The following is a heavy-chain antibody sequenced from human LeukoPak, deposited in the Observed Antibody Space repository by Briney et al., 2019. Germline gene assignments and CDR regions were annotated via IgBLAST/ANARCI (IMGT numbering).Heavy chain of an antibody. J-gene: IGHJ4*02. V-gene: IGHV1-46*01. Sequence: ASVKVSCKASGYTFTSYYMHWVRQAPGQGLEWMGIINPSGGSTSYAQKFQGRVTMTRDMSTSTVYMELSSLRSEDTAVYYCAREVGWTETSDYWGQGTLVTVSS. CDR2: INPSGGST. CDR3: AREVGWTETSDY. CDR1: GYTFTSYY. D-gene: IGHD3/OR15-3a*01.